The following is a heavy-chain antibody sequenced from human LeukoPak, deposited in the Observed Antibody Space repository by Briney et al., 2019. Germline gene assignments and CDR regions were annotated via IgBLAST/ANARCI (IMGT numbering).Heavy chain of an antibody. CDR1: GDSVSSNSAG. V-gene: IGHV6-1*01. CDR2: TYDRSRWYT. Sequence: SQTLSLTCAIYGDSVSSNSAGWNWIRQSPSRGLEWLGRTYDRSRWYTDYAIFVESRIAISRDTSQNQFSLQLNSVTPDDTAVYYCVRDLGPGRAFWFDPWGQGTLVTVSS. D-gene: IGHD3-10*01. CDR3: VRDLGPGRAFWFDP. J-gene: IGHJ5*02.